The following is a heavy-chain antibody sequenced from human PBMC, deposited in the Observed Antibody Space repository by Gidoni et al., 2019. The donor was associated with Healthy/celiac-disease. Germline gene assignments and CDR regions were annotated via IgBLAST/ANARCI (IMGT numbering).Heavy chain of an antibody. V-gene: IGHV3-15*01. J-gene: IGHJ4*02. CDR1: GFTFSNAC. D-gene: IGHD3-22*01. CDR3: TTDDFGYYDSSGYYLYFDY. CDR2: IKSKTDGGPT. Sequence: EVQLVESGGGLVKTGGSLRLSYAAPGFTFSNACMSWVRQAPGKGLEWVGRIKSKTDGGPTDYAAPVKGRFTISRDDSKNTLYLQMNSLKTEDTAVYYCTTDDFGYYDSSGYYLYFDYWGQGTLVTVSS.